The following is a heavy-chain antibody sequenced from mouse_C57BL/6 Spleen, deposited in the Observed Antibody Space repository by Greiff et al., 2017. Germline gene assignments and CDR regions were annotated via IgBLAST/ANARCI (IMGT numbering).Heavy chain of an antibody. CDR1: GYTFTDYY. J-gene: IGHJ4*01. Sequence: VKLMESGAELVRPGASVKLSCKASGYTFTDYYINWVKQRPGQGLEWIARIYPGSGNTYYNEKFKCKATLTAEKSSSTAYMQLSSLTSEDSAVYFCAREGIYYGNYVDAMDYWGQGTSVTVSS. CDR2: IYPGSGNT. D-gene: IGHD2-1*01. V-gene: IGHV1-76*01. CDR3: AREGIYYGNYVDAMDY.